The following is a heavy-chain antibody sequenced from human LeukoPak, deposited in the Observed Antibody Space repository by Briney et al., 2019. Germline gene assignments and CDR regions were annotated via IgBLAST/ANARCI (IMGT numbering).Heavy chain of an antibody. CDR3: ASGGDDILTGYYPFDY. J-gene: IGHJ4*02. Sequence: ASVKVSCKASGYTFTSYGISWVRQAPGQGLEWMGWISAYNGNTNYAQKLQGRVTMTTDTSTSTAYMELRSLRSDDTAVYYCASGGDDILTGYYPFDYWGQGTLVTVSS. D-gene: IGHD3-9*01. CDR2: ISAYNGNT. CDR1: GYTFTSYG. V-gene: IGHV1-18*01.